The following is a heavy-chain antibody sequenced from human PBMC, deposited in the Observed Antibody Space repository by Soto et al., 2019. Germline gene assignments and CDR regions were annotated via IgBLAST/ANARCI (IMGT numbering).Heavy chain of an antibody. CDR1: GYIFTGNY. J-gene: IGHJ4*02. V-gene: IGHV1-2*02. Sequence: GASVKVSCKASGYIFTGNYMHWVRQAPGQGLEYMGWINPNNGATNYAQNFQGRVTMTWDTSISTAYMGVRRLRSDDTAVYYCAPHYPDSSGYFDHWGQGTLVTVSS. D-gene: IGHD3-22*01. CDR2: INPNNGAT. CDR3: APHYPDSSGYFDH.